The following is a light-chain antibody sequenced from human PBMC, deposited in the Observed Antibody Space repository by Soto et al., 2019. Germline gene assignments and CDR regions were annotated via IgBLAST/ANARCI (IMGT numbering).Light chain of an antibody. CDR1: QSISIY. Sequence: DIRTTQSPSSLSASVGDIVTITCRASQSISIYLNWYQQKPGKAPNLLIYAASSLQSGVPSRFSGSGSGTDFTLTISSLQPEDFATYYCQQSYSTPRTFGQGTKVDTK. CDR2: AAS. J-gene: IGKJ1*01. CDR3: QQSYSTPRT. V-gene: IGKV1-39*01.